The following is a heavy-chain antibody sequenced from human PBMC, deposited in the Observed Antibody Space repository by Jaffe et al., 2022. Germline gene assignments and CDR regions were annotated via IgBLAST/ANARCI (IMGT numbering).Heavy chain of an antibody. J-gene: IGHJ4*02. V-gene: IGHV3-48*03. CDR2: ISSSGSTI. CDR3: ARGAYFYYGSGSYSLY. D-gene: IGHD3-10*01. CDR1: GFTFSSYE. Sequence: EVQLVESGGGLVQPGGSLRLSCAASGFTFSSYEMNWVRQAPGKGLEWVSYISSSGSTIYYADSVKGRFTISRDNAKNSLYLQMNSLRAEDTAVYYCARGAYFYYGSGSYSLYWGQGTLVTVSS.